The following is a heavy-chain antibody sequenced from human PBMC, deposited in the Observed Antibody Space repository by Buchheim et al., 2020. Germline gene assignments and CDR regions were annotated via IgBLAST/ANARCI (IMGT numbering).Heavy chain of an antibody. CDR1: GFIVSRNY. V-gene: IGHV3-66*01. CDR3: ARDTDSRERADW. J-gene: IGHJ4*02. Sequence: VESGGDVVQPGGSLRLSCEASGFIVSRNYMNWVRQAPGKGLEWVSSIYGGGTTYYADSVKGRFTISRDESRNTVYLHMRSLRVEDTAVYYCARDTDSRERADWWGPGTL. D-gene: IGHD1-26*01. CDR2: IYGGGTT.